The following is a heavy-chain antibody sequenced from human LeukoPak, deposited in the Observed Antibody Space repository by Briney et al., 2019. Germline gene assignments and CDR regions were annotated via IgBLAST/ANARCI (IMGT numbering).Heavy chain of an antibody. D-gene: IGHD2-2*01. Sequence: PGGSLRLSCAASGFTFSSYWMSWVRQAPGRGLEWVANIKQDGSEKYYVDSVEGRFTIYRDNGKNSLYLQMNSLRAEDTAVYYCARLSTSTLYRGGSVYYYNYVMDVWGQGTTVTVSS. CDR3: ARLSTSTLYRGGSVYYYNYVMDV. J-gene: IGHJ6*02. CDR1: GFTFSSYW. V-gene: IGHV3-7*01. CDR2: IKQDGSEK.